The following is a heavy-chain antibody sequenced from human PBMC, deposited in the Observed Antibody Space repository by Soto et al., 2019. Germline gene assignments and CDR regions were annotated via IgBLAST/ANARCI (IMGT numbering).Heavy chain of an antibody. J-gene: IGHJ5*02. Sequence: GASVKVSCKASGGTFSSYAISWVRQAPGQGLEWMGGIIPIFGTANYAQKFQGRVTITADESTSTAYMELSSLRSEDTAVYYCAREDDYYDSSGYYYDTWGQGTLVTVSS. V-gene: IGHV1-69*13. CDR3: AREDDYYDSSGYYYDT. CDR1: GGTFSSYA. CDR2: IIPIFGTA. D-gene: IGHD3-22*01.